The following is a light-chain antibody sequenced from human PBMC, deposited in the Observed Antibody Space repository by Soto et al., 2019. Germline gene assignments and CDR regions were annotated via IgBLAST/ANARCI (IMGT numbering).Light chain of an antibody. J-gene: IGLJ3*02. CDR1: SGSVSSSHH. Sequence: QTVVTQGPSFSVSPGGTVTLTCGLSSGSVSSSHHPSWYQQTPGQAPRTLIYSTHTRSSGVPDRFSGSILGNKAALTITGAQADDESDYYCVLYMGGGIWVFGGGTKVTVL. CDR2: STH. CDR3: VLYMGGGIWV. V-gene: IGLV8-61*01.